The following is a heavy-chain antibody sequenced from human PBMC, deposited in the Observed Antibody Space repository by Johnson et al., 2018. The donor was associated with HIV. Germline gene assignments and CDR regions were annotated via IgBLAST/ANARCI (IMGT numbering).Heavy chain of an antibody. J-gene: IGHJ3*02. Sequence: EQLVESGGGVVPPGRSLRLSCAASGFTFSTYGMHWVRQAPGKGLEWVAVTWYDGSNQYYADSVKGRFSISRDNSKNTLYLQMNSLRAEDTAVYYCAKDLSSGYLMGAFDIWGQGTMVTVSS. CDR2: TWYDGSNQ. CDR3: AKDLSSGYLMGAFDI. CDR1: GFTFSTYG. D-gene: IGHD3-22*01. V-gene: IGHV3-33*06.